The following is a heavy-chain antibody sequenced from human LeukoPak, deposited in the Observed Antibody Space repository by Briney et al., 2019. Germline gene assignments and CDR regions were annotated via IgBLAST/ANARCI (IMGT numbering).Heavy chain of an antibody. CDR1: GYTFTGYY. D-gene: IGHD3-22*01. V-gene: IGHV1-2*06. CDR2: INPNSGGT. CDR3: ARDPHYYDSSRNDC. J-gene: IGHJ4*02. Sequence: ASVKVSCKASGYTFTGYYMHWVRQAPGQGLEWMGRINPNSGGTSYAQKFQGRVTMTRDTSISTAYMELSRLRSDDTAVYYCARDPHYYDSSRNDCWGQGTPVTVSS.